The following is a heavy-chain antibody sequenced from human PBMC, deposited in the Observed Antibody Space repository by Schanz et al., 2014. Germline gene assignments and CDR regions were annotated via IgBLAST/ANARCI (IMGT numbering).Heavy chain of an antibody. V-gene: IGHV1-18*01. D-gene: IGHD6-19*01. J-gene: IGHJ4*02. Sequence: QVQLVQSGAEVKKPGSSMKVSCKSSGGTFNSYTINWVRQAPGQGLEWMGWISAYNGNTNYAQKLQGRVTMTTDTATSTAYMELRSLRSDDTAVYYCARGGYSSGWYDRDIAHFDYWGQGTLVTVSS. CDR3: ARGGYSSGWYDRDIAHFDY. CDR2: ISAYNGNT. CDR1: GGTFNSYT.